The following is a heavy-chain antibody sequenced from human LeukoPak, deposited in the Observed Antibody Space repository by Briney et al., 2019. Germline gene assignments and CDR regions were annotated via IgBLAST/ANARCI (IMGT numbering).Heavy chain of an antibody. V-gene: IGHV3-21*01. CDR1: GFTFSSYS. J-gene: IGHJ4*02. Sequence: ETLTLSCAASGFTFSSYSMNWVCQPHRKGLESVSSISTSSSDIYYADSSKCRFTISRDNAKNSLYLQMNSLRAEHTAVYYCARDASPGSYYPLYFDYWGQGTLVTVSS. CDR2: ISTSSSDI. CDR3: ARDASPGSYYPLYFDY. D-gene: IGHD3-10*01.